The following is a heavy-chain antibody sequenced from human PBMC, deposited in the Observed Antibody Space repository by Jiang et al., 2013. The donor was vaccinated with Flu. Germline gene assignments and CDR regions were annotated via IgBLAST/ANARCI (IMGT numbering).Heavy chain of an antibody. D-gene: IGHD3-3*01. CDR2: IIPVYGTP. J-gene: IGHJ3*02. CDR3: VARYYDFWSGYYPGAFDI. Sequence: GAEVKKPGSSVKVSCKASGGTFSSFGISWVRQAPGQGLEWMGGIIPVYGTPHYAQNFQGRVTITADKSTSTAYMELSSLRSEDTAVYYCVARYYDFWSGYYPGAFDIWGQGTMVTVSS. CDR1: GGTFSSFG. V-gene: IGHV1-69*06.